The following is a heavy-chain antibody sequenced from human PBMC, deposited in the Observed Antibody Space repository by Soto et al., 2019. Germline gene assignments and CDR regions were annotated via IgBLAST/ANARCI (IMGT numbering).Heavy chain of an antibody. D-gene: IGHD3-22*01. CDR2: INPSGGST. CDR1: GYTFTSYY. CDR3: ASLLSYYYDSSGPPYGMDV. Sequence: ASVKVSCKASGYTFTSYYMHWVRQAPGQGLEWMGIINPSGGSTSYAQKFQGRVTMTRDTSTSTVYMELSSLRSEDTAVYYCASLLSYYYDSSGPPYGMDVWGQGTTVTVYS. J-gene: IGHJ6*02. V-gene: IGHV1-46*03.